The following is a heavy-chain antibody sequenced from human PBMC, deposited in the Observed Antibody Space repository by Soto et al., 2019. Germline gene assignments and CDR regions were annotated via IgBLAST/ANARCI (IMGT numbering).Heavy chain of an antibody. V-gene: IGHV1-69*02. CDR2: IIPILGIA. D-gene: IGHD3-10*01. CDR1: GGTFSSYT. Sequence: SVKVSCKASGGTFSSYTISWVRLAPGQGLEWMGRIIPILGIANYAQKFQGRVTITADKSTSTAYMELSSLRSEDTAVYYCARYFISSSMVRGVTGDDAFDIWGQGTMVTVSS. J-gene: IGHJ3*02. CDR3: ARYFISSSMVRGVTGDDAFDI.